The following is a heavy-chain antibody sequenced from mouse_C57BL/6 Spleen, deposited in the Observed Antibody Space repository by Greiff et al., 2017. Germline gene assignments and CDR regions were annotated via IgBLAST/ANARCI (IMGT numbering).Heavy chain of an antibody. V-gene: IGHV5-6*01. Sequence: VQLKESGGDLVKPGGSLKLSCAASGFTFSSYGMSWVRQTPDTRLEWVATISSGGSYTYYPDSVKGRFTISRDTAKNTLYLQMSSLTSEDPAMXYCARQGGDYFDYWGQGTTLTVSS. CDR2: ISSGGSYT. CDR1: GFTFSSYG. J-gene: IGHJ2*01. CDR3: ARQGGDYFDY.